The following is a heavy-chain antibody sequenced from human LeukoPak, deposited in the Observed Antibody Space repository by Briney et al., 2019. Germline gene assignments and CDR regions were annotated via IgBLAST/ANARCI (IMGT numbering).Heavy chain of an antibody. CDR1: GYTFTSYG. V-gene: IGHV1-18*01. Sequence: ASVKVSCKASGYTFTSYGISWVRQDPGQGLEWMGWISAYNGNANYAQKLQGRVTMTTDTSTSTAYMELRSLRSDDTAVYYCARDLVWEYYYDSSGYSAFDYWGQGTLVTVSS. CDR2: ISAYNGNA. D-gene: IGHD3-22*01. J-gene: IGHJ4*02. CDR3: ARDLVWEYYYDSSGYSAFDY.